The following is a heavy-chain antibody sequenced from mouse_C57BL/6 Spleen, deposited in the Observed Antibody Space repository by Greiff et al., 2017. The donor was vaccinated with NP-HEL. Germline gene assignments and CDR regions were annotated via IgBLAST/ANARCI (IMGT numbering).Heavy chain of an antibody. CDR3: ARYGSSGYYAMDY. V-gene: IGHV3-6*01. D-gene: IGHD1-1*01. J-gene: IGHJ4*01. Sequence: EVHLVESGPGLVKPSQSLSLTCSVTGYSITSGYYWNWIRQFPGNKLEWMGYISYDGSNNYNPSLKNRISITRDTSKNQFFLKLNSVTTEDTATYYCARYGSSGYYAMDYWGQGTSVTVSS. CDR2: ISYDGSN. CDR1: GYSITSGYY.